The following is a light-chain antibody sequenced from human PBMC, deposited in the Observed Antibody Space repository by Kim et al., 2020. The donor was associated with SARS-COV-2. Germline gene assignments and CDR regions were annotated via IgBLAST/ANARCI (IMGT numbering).Light chain of an antibody. CDR2: AAS. CDR1: QSVSRY. J-gene: IGKJ4*01. CDR3: QQRTNWPPALT. V-gene: IGKV3-11*01. Sequence: PGERATLSCRASQSVSRYLMWYQHKPGQAPRLLIYAASNRAPGIPARFSGSGSETDFTLTISSLEPEDFAVYYCQQRTNWPPALTFGGGTKVDIK.